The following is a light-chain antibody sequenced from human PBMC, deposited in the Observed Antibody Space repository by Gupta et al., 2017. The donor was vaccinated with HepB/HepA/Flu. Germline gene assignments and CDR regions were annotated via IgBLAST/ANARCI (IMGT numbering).Light chain of an antibody. CDR3: TSYAGKNTVI. CDR1: SSDVGGYEF. J-gene: IGLJ2*01. V-gene: IGLV2-8*01. Sequence: QSALTQPPSASGSLGPSVTISCTGSSSDVGGYEFVSWYQQHPGKAHKIMIYEVDKRPAGVPHRFSGSKSGNTASLTVSGLQADDEADYYCTSYAGKNTVIFGGGTTLTVL. CDR2: EVD.